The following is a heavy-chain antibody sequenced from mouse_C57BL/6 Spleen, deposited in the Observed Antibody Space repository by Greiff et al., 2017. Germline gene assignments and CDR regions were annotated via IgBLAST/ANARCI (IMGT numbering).Heavy chain of an antibody. CDR2: IYPGDGDT. V-gene: IGHV1-82*01. J-gene: IGHJ1*03. Sequence: QVQLQQSGPELVKPGASVKISCKASGYAFSSSWMNWVKQRPGKGLEWIGRIYPGDGDTNYNGKFKGKATLTADKSSSTAYMQLSSLASEDSAVYCGARGGFTTVVATNWYFDVWGTGTTVTVSS. CDR1: GYAFSSSW. D-gene: IGHD1-1*01. CDR3: ARGGFTTVVATNWYFDV.